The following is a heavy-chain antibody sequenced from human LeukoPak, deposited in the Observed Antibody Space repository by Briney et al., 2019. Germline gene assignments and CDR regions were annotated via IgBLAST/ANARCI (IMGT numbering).Heavy chain of an antibody. CDR3: AKEVRGDAFDI. CDR1: GFTFSSYG. V-gene: IGHV3-23*01. D-gene: IGHD3-16*01. Sequence: GGTLRLSCAASGFTFSSYGMSWVRQAPGKGLEWVSAISGSGYSTYYADSVKGRFTISRDNSKDTLYLQMNSLRAEDTAVYYCAKEVRGDAFDIWGQGTMVTVSS. J-gene: IGHJ3*02. CDR2: ISGSGYST.